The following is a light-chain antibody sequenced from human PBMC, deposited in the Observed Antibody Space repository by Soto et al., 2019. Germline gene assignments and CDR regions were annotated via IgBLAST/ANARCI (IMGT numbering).Light chain of an antibody. V-gene: IGKV3-15*01. CDR3: QQYNHWTSIT. CDR1: QSIRTN. CDR2: GAS. Sequence: EIVMTQSPATLSVSPGERAILSCSASQSIRTNVAWYQQRPGQAPRLLIYGASTRATDIPARFSGSGSGAEFTLTISSRQSEDFASYYCQQYNHWTSITFGEGTRL. J-gene: IGKJ5*01.